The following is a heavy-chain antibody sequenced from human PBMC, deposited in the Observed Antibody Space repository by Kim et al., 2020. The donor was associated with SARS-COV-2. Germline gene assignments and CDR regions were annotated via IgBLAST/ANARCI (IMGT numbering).Heavy chain of an antibody. CDR1: GGTFSSYG. J-gene: IGHJ3*01. D-gene: IGHD3-3*01. CDR3: VRDRGIGNTNYENHLDF. Sequence: SVKVSCKASGGTFSSYGISWVRQAPGQGLEWIGGIIPVLGRANYAQKLQGRVTITADEITNTAYLELSSLRSEDTAVYYCVRDRGIGNTNYENHLDFWG. CDR2: IIPVLGRA. V-gene: IGHV1-69*13.